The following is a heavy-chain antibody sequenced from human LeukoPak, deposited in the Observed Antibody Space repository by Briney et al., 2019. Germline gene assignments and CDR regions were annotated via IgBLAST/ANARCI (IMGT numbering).Heavy chain of an antibody. D-gene: IGHD2-2*02. V-gene: IGHV3-23*01. CDR1: GFTFSSYG. Sequence: GGSLRLSCAASGFTFSSYGMSWVRQAPGKGLEWVSGISGSGGSTYYADSVKGRFTISRDNSKSTLYLQMNSLRAEDTAVHYCAKAVSCSSTSCYRSYGMDVWGQGTTVTVSS. CDR3: AKAVSCSSTSCYRSYGMDV. J-gene: IGHJ6*02. CDR2: ISGSGGST.